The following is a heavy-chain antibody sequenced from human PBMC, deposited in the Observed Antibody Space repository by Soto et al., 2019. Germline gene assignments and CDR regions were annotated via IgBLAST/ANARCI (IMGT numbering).Heavy chain of an antibody. CDR3: ARAHYDFWSALDY. CDR1: GGSISSGGYY. CDR2: IYYSGST. Sequence: SETLSLTCTVSGGSISSGGYYWSWIRQHPGKGLEWIGYIYYSGSTYYNPSLKSRVTISVDTSKNQFSLKLSSVTAADTAVYYCARAHYDFWSALDYWGQGTLVTSPQ. D-gene: IGHD3-3*01. J-gene: IGHJ4*02. V-gene: IGHV4-31*03.